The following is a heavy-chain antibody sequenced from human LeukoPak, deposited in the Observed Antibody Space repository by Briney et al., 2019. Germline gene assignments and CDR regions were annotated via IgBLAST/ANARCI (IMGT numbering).Heavy chain of an antibody. CDR2: ISSSSSTI. V-gene: IGHV3-48*01. J-gene: IGHJ2*01. CDR3: ASAYCGGDCTPYWYFDL. Sequence: GGSLRLSCAASGFTFSSYSMNWVRQAPGKGLEWVSYISSSSSTIYYADSVKGRFTISRDNAKNSLYLQMNSLRAEDTAVYYCASAYCGGDCTPYWYFDLWGRGTLVTVSS. D-gene: IGHD2-21*02. CDR1: GFTFSSYS.